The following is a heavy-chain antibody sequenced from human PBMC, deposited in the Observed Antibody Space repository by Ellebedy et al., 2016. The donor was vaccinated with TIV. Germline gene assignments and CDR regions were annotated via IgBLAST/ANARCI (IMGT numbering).Heavy chain of an antibody. V-gene: IGHV3-66*01. CDR1: GFTFSGYY. Sequence: PGGSLRLSCAASGFTFSGYYTSWVRQAPGKGLEWVSVIYSGGSTYYADSVKGRFTISRDNSKNTLYLQMNSLRAGDTAVYYCARATSGFDFWGQGALVTVSS. CDR3: ARATSGFDF. J-gene: IGHJ4*02. D-gene: IGHD3-10*01. CDR2: IYSGGST.